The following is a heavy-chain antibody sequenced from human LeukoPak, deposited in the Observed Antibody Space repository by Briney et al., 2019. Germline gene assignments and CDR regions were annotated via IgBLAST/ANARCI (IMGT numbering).Heavy chain of an antibody. J-gene: IGHJ4*02. CDR1: GGSISSYY. CDR2: IYYSGST. Sequence: SETLSLTCTVSGGSISSYYWSWIRQPPGKGLEWIGYIYYSGSTNYNPSLKSRVTISVDTSKNQFSPKLSSVTAADTAVYYCARHGGGYCSGGSCYPGDYFDYWGQGTLVTVSS. CDR3: ARHGGGYCSGGSCYPGDYFDY. V-gene: IGHV4-59*08. D-gene: IGHD2-15*01.